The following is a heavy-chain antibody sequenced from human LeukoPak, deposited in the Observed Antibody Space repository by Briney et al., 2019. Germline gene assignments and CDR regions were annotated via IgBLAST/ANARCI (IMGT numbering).Heavy chain of an antibody. CDR1: GGSISSYY. CDR2: IYYSGST. J-gene: IGHJ5*02. V-gene: IGHV4-59*08. Sequence: SETLSLTCTVSGGSISSYYWSWIRQPPGKGLEWIGYIYYSGSTNYNPSLKSRVTISVDTSKNQFSLELSSVTAADTAVYYCARHDGSSWYGGGWFDPWGQGTLVTVSS. D-gene: IGHD6-13*01. CDR3: ARHDGSSWYGGGWFDP.